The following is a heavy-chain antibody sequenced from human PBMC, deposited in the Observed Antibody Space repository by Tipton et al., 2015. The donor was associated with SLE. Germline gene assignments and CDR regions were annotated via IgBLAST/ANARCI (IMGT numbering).Heavy chain of an antibody. CDR2: ISGSGGST. D-gene: IGHD3-9*01. Sequence: SLRLSCATSGFTFSSYSMSWVRQAPGKGLEWVSAISGSGGSTYSADSVKGRFTIFRDNSKNTLYLQMNSLRAEDTALYYCAKNRHSDSLTGYYDAFDIWGQGAMVTVSS. V-gene: IGHV3-23*01. CDR1: GFTFSSYS. J-gene: IGHJ3*02. CDR3: AKNRHSDSLTGYYDAFDI.